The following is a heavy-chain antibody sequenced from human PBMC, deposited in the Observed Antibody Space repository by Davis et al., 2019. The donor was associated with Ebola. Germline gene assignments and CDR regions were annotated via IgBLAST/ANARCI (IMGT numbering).Heavy chain of an antibody. V-gene: IGHV4-59*12. CDR3: ARGLGGLSCSSTSCSEYPSDYYYYYGMDV. Sequence: PSETLSLTCTVSGGSISSYYWNWIRQPPGKGLEWIGYIHYIGSTNYNPSLKSRVTISVDTSKNQFSLKLSSVTAADTAVYYCARGLGGLSCSSTSCSEYPSDYYYYYGMDVWGQGTTVTVSS. J-gene: IGHJ6*02. CDR2: IHYIGST. D-gene: IGHD2-2*01. CDR1: GGSISSYY.